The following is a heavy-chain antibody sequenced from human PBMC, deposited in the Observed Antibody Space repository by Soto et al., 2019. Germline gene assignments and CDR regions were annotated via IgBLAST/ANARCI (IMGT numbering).Heavy chain of an antibody. V-gene: IGHV1-69*13. D-gene: IGHD6-19*01. J-gene: IGHJ4*02. CDR1: GGTFSSYA. CDR3: ASLRRNSVAGTFDY. Sequence: ASVKVSCKASGGTFSSYAISWVRQAPGQGLEWMGGIIPIFGTANYAQKFQGRVTITADESTSTAYMELSSLRSEDTAVYYCASLRRNSVAGTFDYWGQGTLVTVSS. CDR2: IIPIFGTA.